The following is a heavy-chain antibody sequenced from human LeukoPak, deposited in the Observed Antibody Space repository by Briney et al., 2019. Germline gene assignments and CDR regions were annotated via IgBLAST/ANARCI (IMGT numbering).Heavy chain of an antibody. CDR2: ISSSSSYI. J-gene: IGHJ4*02. Sequence: PGGFLRLSCAASGFTFSSYSMNWVRQAPGKGLEWVSSISSSSSYIYYADSVKGRFTISRDNAKNSLYLQMNSLRAEDTAVYYCARGVRDFDWLFDYWGQGTLVTVSS. V-gene: IGHV3-21*01. CDR3: ARGVRDFDWLFDY. D-gene: IGHD3-9*01. CDR1: GFTFSSYS.